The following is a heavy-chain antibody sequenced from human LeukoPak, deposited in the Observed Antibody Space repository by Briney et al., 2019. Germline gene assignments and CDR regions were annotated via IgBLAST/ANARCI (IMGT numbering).Heavy chain of an antibody. CDR3: ARAGWYQAFDI. CDR2: IIPIFGTA. CDR1: GYTFTSYY. V-gene: IGHV1-69*13. Sequence: SVKVSCTASGYTFTSYYMHWVRQAPGQGLEWMGGIIPIFGTANYAQKFQGRVTITADESTSTAYMELSSLRSEDTAVYYCARAGWYQAFDIWGQGTMVTVSS. D-gene: IGHD2-2*01. J-gene: IGHJ3*02.